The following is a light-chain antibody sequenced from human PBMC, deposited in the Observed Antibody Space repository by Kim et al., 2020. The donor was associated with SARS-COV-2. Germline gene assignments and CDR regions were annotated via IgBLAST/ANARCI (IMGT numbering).Light chain of an antibody. V-gene: IGLV3-1*01. CDR1: NLENKF. CDR2: QDT. J-gene: IGLJ2*01. Sequence: SYELTQPPSMSVSPGQTASITCSGDNLENKFTYWYQQKPGQSPVLVISQDTKRPSGIPGRFSGSNSGNTATLTISGTQAMDEADYYCQAWDTSTVVFGGGTQLTVL. CDR3: QAWDTSTVV.